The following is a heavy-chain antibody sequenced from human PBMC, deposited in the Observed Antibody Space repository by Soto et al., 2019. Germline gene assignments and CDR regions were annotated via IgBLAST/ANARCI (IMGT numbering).Heavy chain of an antibody. CDR2: ISGSGDGT. J-gene: IGHJ6*02. CDR1: GFTVNSHV. D-gene: IGHD3-22*01. V-gene: IGHV3-23*01. CDR3: TRSRGFGGMDV. Sequence: PWGSLRLSCAASGFTVNSHVMSCFRQSPGKGLEWVSSISGSGDGTYYGDSVKGRFTISRDSSSSTVYLEMKNLRGEDTAVYFCTRSRGFGGMDVWGQGTTVTVSS.